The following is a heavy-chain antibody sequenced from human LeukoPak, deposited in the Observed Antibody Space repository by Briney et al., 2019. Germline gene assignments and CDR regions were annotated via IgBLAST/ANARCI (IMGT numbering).Heavy chain of an antibody. V-gene: IGHV3-23*01. CDR2: ISGSGDGA. CDR1: GFTFSTYA. D-gene: IGHD2-21*01. CDR3: AKGYIQLWWFDY. Sequence: SGGSLRLSCAASGFTFSTYAMSWVRQAPGKGLQWVSLISGSGDGAHYADSVKGRFTISRDNSKNTVYLQMTNLRAGDTAVYYCAKGYIQLWWFDYWGQGTLVTVSS. J-gene: IGHJ4*02.